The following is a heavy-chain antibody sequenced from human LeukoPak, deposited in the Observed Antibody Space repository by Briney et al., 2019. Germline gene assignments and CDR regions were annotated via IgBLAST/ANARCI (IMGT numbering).Heavy chain of an antibody. Sequence: SETLSLTCTVSGGSISSYSWDWVRQPPGKGLEWIGHIYYSGSTTYNPSLKSRVTMSVDTSKNQFSLKLSSVTAADTAVYYRARHEGSSWYRGFDPWGQGTLVTVSS. CDR3: ARHEGSSWYRGFDP. CDR1: GGSISSYS. J-gene: IGHJ5*02. CDR2: IYYSGST. D-gene: IGHD6-13*01. V-gene: IGHV4-59*08.